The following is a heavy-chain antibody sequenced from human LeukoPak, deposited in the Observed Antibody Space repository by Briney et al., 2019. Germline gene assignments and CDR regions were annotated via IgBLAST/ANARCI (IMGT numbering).Heavy chain of an antibody. V-gene: IGHV3-48*01. J-gene: IGHJ4*02. Sequence: PSETLSLTCAVYGGSFSGYYWSWVRQAPGKGLEWVSYISSSSSTIYYADSVKGRFTISRDNAKNSLYLQMNSLRAEDTAVYYCARDTGSFDYWGQGTLVTVSS. D-gene: IGHD2-8*02. CDR3: ARDTGSFDY. CDR2: ISSSSSTI. CDR1: GGSFSGYY.